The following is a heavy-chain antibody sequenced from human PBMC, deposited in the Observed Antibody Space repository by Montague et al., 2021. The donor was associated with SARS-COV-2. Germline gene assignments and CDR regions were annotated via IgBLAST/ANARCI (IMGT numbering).Heavy chain of an antibody. CDR3: ARDFKNSYAMDV. V-gene: IGHV4-39*07. J-gene: IGHJ6*02. CDR1: GGSIRTTSYY. CDR2: IYYSGST. D-gene: IGHD1-7*01. Sequence: SETLSLTCTVSGGSIRTTSYYWGWIRQPPGKGLEWIASIYYSGSTYYNPSLRSRVTISVHTSKNQFSLTLASVTAADTAIYYCARDFKNSYAMDVWAKGPRSSSP.